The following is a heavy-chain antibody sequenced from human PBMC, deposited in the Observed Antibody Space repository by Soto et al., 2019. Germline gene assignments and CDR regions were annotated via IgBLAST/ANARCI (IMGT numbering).Heavy chain of an antibody. D-gene: IGHD4-17*01. Sequence: QVQLVQSGAEVKKPGSSVKVSCKASGGTFSIYTITWVRQAPGQGLEWMGRIIPILGIANYAQKFQGKVTXTADKSTSTAYMELSSLRSEDTAVYYCARELTTVGSGTFDYWGQGTLVTVSS. V-gene: IGHV1-69*08. CDR3: ARELTTVGSGTFDY. CDR2: IIPILGIA. CDR1: GGTFSIYT. J-gene: IGHJ4*02.